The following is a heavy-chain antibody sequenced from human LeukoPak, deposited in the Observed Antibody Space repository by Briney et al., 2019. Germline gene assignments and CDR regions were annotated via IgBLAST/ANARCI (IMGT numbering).Heavy chain of an antibody. Sequence: GGSLRLSCAASGFTFSSYAMSWDRQAPGKGLEWVSAISGSGDSTYYADSVKGRFTMSRDNSKNTLYLQMNSLRAEDTAVYYCAKDFWSGYYPHYWGQGTLVAVSS. CDR1: GFTFSSYA. CDR2: ISGSGDST. D-gene: IGHD3-3*01. CDR3: AKDFWSGYYPHY. J-gene: IGHJ4*02. V-gene: IGHV3-23*01.